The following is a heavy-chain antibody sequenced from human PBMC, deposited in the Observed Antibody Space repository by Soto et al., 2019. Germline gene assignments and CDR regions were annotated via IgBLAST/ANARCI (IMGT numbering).Heavy chain of an antibody. D-gene: IGHD3-16*02. V-gene: IGHV4-34*01. CDR1: GGSFSGYY. CDR3: ARGCRYDYVWGSYRRYYYGMDV. J-gene: IGHJ6*02. Sequence: SETLSLTCAVYGGSFSGYYGSWIRQPPGKEMERIEEINHRGSPNSHPSLKSRVTISVDTSKNQFSLKLSSVTAADTAVYYCARGCRYDYVWGSYRRYYYGMDVWGQGTTVTVSS. CDR2: INHRGSP.